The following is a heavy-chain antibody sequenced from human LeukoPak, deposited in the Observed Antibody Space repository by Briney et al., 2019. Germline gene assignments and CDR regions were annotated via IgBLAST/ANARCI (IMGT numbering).Heavy chain of an antibody. Sequence: SETLSLTCTVSGGSISSGSYYWSWIRQPAGKGLEWIRRIYTSGSTNYNPSLKSRVTISVDTSKNQFSLKLSSVTAADTAVYYCARAASVTAIYFDYWGQGTLVTVSS. CDR1: GGSISSGSYY. CDR2: IYTSGST. V-gene: IGHV4-61*02. CDR3: ARAASVTAIYFDY. D-gene: IGHD2-21*02. J-gene: IGHJ4*02.